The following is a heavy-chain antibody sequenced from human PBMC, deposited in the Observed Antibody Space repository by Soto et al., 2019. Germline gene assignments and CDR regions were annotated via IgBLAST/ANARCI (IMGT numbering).Heavy chain of an antibody. CDR2: IIPLLDIA. J-gene: IGHJ4*02. Sequence: QVQLVQSGAEVKKPGSSVRVSCKTSGGTFSNDIITWVRQAPGQGLEWMGRIIPLLDIANYAQKFKGRVTSTADKSTSTAYRELNSLRSEDTAVYYCARDSPIGSTFSGYDAIDYWGQGTLVTVSS. D-gene: IGHD5-12*01. V-gene: IGHV1-69*08. CDR3: ARDSPIGSTFSGYDAIDY. CDR1: GGTFSNDI.